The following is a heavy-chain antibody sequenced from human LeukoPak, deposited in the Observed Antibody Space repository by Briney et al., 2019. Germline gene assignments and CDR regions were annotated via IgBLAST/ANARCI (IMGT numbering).Heavy chain of an antibody. CDR1: GFTFSSYG. Sequence: GGSLRLSCAASGFTFSSYGMHWVRQAPGKGLEWVAVISYDGSNKYYADSVKGRFTISRDNSKNTLYLQMNSLRAEDTAVYYCARGKNNDPTLDYWGQGTLVTVSS. V-gene: IGHV3-30*03. D-gene: IGHD2/OR15-2a*01. CDR3: ARGKNNDPTLDY. CDR2: ISYDGSNK. J-gene: IGHJ4*02.